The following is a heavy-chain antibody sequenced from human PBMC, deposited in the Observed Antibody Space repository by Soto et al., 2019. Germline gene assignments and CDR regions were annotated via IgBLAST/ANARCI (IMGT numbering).Heavy chain of an antibody. V-gene: IGHV3-23*01. J-gene: IGHJ5*02. Sequence: GGPRILSGLAPVLPPSDYPPRWVHQAPGKGLEWASAISGSGGSTYYADSVKGRFTISRDNSKNTLYLQMNSLRAEDTAVYYCAKAAPRYCSSTSCSKYNWFDPWGQGTLVTVSS. CDR3: AKAAPRYCSSTSCSKYNWFDP. CDR2: ISGSGGST. CDR1: VLPPSDYP. D-gene: IGHD2-2*01.